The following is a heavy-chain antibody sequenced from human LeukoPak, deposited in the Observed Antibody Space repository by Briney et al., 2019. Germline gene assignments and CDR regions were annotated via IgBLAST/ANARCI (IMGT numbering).Heavy chain of an antibody. J-gene: IGHJ4*02. V-gene: IGHV3-9*01. D-gene: IGHD3-10*01. CDR1: GFTFDDYA. CDR2: ISWNSGSI. Sequence: GGSLRLSCAASGFTFDDYAMHWVRQAPGKGLEWVSGISWNSGSIVYADSVKGRFTISRDNAKNSLYLQMNSLRAEDTALYYCAKDLLPYYYGSGSYYTGFDYWGQGTLVTVSS. CDR3: AKDLLPYYYGSGSYYTGFDY.